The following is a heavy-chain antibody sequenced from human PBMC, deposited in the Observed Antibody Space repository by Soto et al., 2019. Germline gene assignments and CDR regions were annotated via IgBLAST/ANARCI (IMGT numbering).Heavy chain of an antibody. CDR3: ARGSGYYYDSSGYYRRGDYYGMDV. D-gene: IGHD3-22*01. CDR2: MNPNSGNT. J-gene: IGHJ6*02. CDR1: GYTFTSYD. Sequence: ASVKVSCKASGYTFTSYDINWVRQATGQGLEWMGWMNPNSGNTGYAQKFQGRVTMTRNTSISTAYMELSSLRSEDTAVYYCARGSGYYYDSSGYYRRGDYYGMDVWGQGTTVTVSS. V-gene: IGHV1-8*01.